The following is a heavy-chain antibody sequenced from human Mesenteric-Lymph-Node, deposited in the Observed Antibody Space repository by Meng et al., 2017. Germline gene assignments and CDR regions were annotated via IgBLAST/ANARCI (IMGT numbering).Heavy chain of an antibody. Sequence: ASVKVSCKVSGYTFIAYNIHWMRQAPGQGLEWMGWINPNTGGTNYPQKFQGRVTMTRDTSISTAYMELSRLRSDDTAVYYCARDFSLWYSGSYGVTYFDYWGQGTLVTVSS. CDR3: ARDFSLWYSGSYGVTYFDY. D-gene: IGHD1-26*01. CDR1: GYTFIAYN. CDR2: INPNTGGT. J-gene: IGHJ4*02. V-gene: IGHV1-2*02.